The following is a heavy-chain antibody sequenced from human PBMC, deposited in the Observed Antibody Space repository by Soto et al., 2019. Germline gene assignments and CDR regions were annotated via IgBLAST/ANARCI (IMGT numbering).Heavy chain of an antibody. CDR1: GFTFSSYW. CDR2: IKQDGSEK. Sequence: GGSLRLSCAASGFTFSSYWMSWVRQAPGKGLEWVANIKQDGSEKYYVDAVKGRFTISRDNAKNSLYLQMNSLRAEDTAVYYCARDDRFLEWSRLGYYYGMDVWGQGTTVTVSS. CDR3: ARDDRFLEWSRLGYYYGMDV. V-gene: IGHV3-7*01. D-gene: IGHD3-3*01. J-gene: IGHJ6*01.